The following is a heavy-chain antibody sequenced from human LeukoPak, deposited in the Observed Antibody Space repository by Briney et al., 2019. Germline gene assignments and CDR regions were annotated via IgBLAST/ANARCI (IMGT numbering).Heavy chain of an antibody. J-gene: IGHJ4*02. V-gene: IGHV3-9*01. CDR3: AKDTGYEYSYGYFDY. D-gene: IGHD5-18*01. Sequence: PGGSLRLSCAASGFTFDDYAMHWVRQAPGKGLEWVSGISWNSGSIGYADSVKGRFTISRDNAKNSLYLQMNSLRAEDTALYYCAKDTGYEYSYGYFDYWGQGTLVTVSS. CDR2: ISWNSGSI. CDR1: GFTFDDYA.